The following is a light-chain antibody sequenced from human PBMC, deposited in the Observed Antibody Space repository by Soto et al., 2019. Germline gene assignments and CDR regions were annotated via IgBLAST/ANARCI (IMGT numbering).Light chain of an antibody. Sequence: QSALTQPASVSGSPGQSITISCTGSSGDVGGYDYVSWYQHHPGKAPKLMIYEVSNRPSGVSNRFSGSKSDNTASLTISGLQAEDEADYYCSSYTTSTTPFVFGTGTQLTVL. CDR2: EVS. J-gene: IGLJ7*01. CDR1: SGDVGGYDY. CDR3: SSYTTSTTPFV. V-gene: IGLV2-14*01.